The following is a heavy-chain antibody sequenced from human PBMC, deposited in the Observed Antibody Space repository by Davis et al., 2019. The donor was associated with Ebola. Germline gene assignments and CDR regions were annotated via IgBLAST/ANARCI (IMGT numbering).Heavy chain of an antibody. CDR1: GFTFRSHG. J-gene: IGHJ5*02. D-gene: IGHD2-2*01. Sequence: PGGSLRLSCPASGFTFRSHGMHWVRHAPANGLERVAVIWYDGSRKYYGDSVKGRFTISRDNAQNTLYPQMSSLSAEDTALYYCAKGVRTSTSCCNWFDPWGQGTLVTVSS. CDR2: IWYDGSRK. V-gene: IGHV3-33*06. CDR3: AKGVRTSTSCCNWFDP.